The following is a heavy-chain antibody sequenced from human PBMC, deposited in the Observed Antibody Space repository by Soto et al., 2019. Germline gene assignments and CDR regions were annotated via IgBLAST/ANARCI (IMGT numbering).Heavy chain of an antibody. CDR2: ISWNSGII. V-gene: IGHV3-9*01. CDR1: GFSFDDYA. J-gene: IGHJ4*02. Sequence: EVQLVESGGGLVQPGRSLRLSCVASGFSFDDYAMHWVRQAPGKGLEWVSGISWNSGIIGYVDSVRGRFTISRDNAKNSLYLQMNSLRDEDTAVYYCARDARGRFDYWGQGTLVTVSS. CDR3: ARDARGRFDY.